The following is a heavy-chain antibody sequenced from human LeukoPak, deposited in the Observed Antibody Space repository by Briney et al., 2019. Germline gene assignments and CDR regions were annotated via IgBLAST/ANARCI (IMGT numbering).Heavy chain of an antibody. CDR3: AKGGLVHRFDP. J-gene: IGHJ5*02. V-gene: IGHV3-23*01. CDR1: GFTFRSYA. CDR2: ISGSGGST. Sequence: GGSLRLSCAASGFTFRSYAMSWVRQAPGKGLEWVSGISGSGGSTYYADSVKGRFTISRDNSKNTLYLQMNSLRADDTAVYYCAKGGLVHRFDPWGQGTLVTVSS.